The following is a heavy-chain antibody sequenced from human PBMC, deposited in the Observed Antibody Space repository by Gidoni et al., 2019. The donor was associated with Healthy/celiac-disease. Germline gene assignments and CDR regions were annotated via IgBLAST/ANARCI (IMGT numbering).Heavy chain of an antibody. J-gene: IGHJ4*02. CDR1: GFTFSSYG. V-gene: IGHV3-33*01. CDR2: ICYDGSNK. CDR3: ARDSVYVWGSYRYLDY. D-gene: IGHD3-16*02. Sequence: QVQLVESGGGVVQPGRSLRLSCAASGFTFSSYGMHWVRQAPGKGLEWVAVICYDGSNKYYADSVKGLFTISRDNSKNTLYLQMNSLRAEDTAVYYCARDSVYVWGSYRYLDYWGQGTLVTVSS.